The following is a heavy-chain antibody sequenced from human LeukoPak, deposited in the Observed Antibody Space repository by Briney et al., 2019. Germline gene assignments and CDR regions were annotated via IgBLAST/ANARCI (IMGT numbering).Heavy chain of an antibody. J-gene: IGHJ3*02. CDR2: IRSKAYGGTT. CDR1: GFTFGDYA. CDR3: TRAPRGDAFDI. Sequence: GSLRLSCTASGFTFGDYAMSWFRQAPGKGLEWIGFIRSKAYGGTTEYAASVKGRFTISRDDSKSIAYLQMNSLKTEDTAVYYCTRAPRGDAFDIWGQGTMVTVSS. V-gene: IGHV3-49*03. D-gene: IGHD3-10*01.